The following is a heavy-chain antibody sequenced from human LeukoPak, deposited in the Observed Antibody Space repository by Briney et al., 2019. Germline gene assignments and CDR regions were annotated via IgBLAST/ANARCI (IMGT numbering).Heavy chain of an antibody. J-gene: IGHJ5*02. CDR3: ARGQYNWNDGGGEGFGP. CDR2: IVPIVDVT. V-gene: IGHV1-69*04. D-gene: IGHD1-1*01. Sequence: GASVKVSCKTSGGTFTSYAYDWVRQAPGQGLEWMGRIVPIVDVTNYEQKFQGRVTITADRSTSTAYMELSSLTSDDTAVYYCARGQYNWNDGGGEGFGPWGQGTLVTVSS. CDR1: GGTFTSYA.